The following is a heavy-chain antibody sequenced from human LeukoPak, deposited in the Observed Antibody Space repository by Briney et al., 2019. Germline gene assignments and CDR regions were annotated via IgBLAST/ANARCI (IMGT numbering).Heavy chain of an antibody. CDR2: IYYSGST. J-gene: IGHJ4*02. D-gene: IGHD4-11*01. V-gene: IGHV4-39*02. CDR1: GGSISSSSYY. Sequence: SETLSLTCTVSGGSISSSSYYWGWIRQPPGKGLEWIGSIYYSGSTYYNPSLKSRVTISVDTSKNQFSLKLSSVTAADTAVYYCARDGHLQPFDYWGQGTLVTVSS. CDR3: ARDGHLQPFDY.